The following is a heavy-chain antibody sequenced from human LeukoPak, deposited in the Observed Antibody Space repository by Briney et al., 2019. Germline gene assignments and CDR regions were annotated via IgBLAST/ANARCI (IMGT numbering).Heavy chain of an antibody. J-gene: IGHJ4*02. CDR3: ARSDNSDYCFDY. CDR2: ISSIGGNI. CDR1: GLTFSSYS. D-gene: IGHD4-11*01. Sequence: PGGSLRLSCAASGLTFSSYSMNWFRQAPAKGLEWVSFISSIGGNIYYADSVKGRFTISRDNADNSLYLQMNSLRAEDTAVYYCARSDNSDYCFDYWGQGTLATVSS. V-gene: IGHV3-48*01.